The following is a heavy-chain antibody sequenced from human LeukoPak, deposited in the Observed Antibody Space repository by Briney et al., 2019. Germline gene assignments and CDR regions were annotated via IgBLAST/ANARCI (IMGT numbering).Heavy chain of an antibody. CDR3: ARGTMGKNTKPDY. V-gene: IGHV1-69*05. Sequence: SVKVSCKASGGTFSSYAISWVRQAPGQGLEWMGGIIPIFGTANYAQKFQGRVTITTDESTNTAYMELSSLRSEDTAVYYCARGTMGKNTKPDYWGQGTLVTVSS. J-gene: IGHJ4*02. CDR1: GGTFSSYA. CDR2: IIPIFGTA. D-gene: IGHD1-1*01.